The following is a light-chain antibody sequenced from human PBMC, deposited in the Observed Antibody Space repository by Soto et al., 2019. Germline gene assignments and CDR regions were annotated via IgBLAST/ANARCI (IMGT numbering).Light chain of an antibody. J-gene: IGLJ1*01. Sequence: QSVLTQPRSVSGSPGQSVTISCTGTSSDVGGYNFVSWYQHHPGKAPQLMIYDVSKRPSGVPDRFSGSKSGNTASLTISGLQAEDEADYYCCSYAGSYTWVFGTGTKLTVL. CDR3: CSYAGSYTWV. CDR2: DVS. V-gene: IGLV2-11*01. CDR1: SSDVGGYNF.